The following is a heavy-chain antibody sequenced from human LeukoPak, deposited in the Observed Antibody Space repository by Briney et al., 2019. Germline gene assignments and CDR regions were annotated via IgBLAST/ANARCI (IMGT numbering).Heavy chain of an antibody. D-gene: IGHD3-22*01. J-gene: IGHJ3*02. V-gene: IGHV1-2*02. CDR2: INPNSGGT. CDR1: GYTFTGYY. CDR3: ARDGGYYDSSGYWGPHDAFDI. Sequence: GASVKVPCKASGYTFTGYYMHWVRQAPGQGLEWMGWINPNSGGTNYAQKFQGRVTMTRDTSISTAYMELSRLRSDDTAVYYCARDGGYYDSSGYWGPHDAFDIWGQGTMVTVSS.